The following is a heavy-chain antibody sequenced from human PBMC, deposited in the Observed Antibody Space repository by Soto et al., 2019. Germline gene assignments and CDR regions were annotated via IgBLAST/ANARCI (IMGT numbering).Heavy chain of an antibody. V-gene: IGHV3-23*01. CDR1: GFTFNSYA. CDR3: ATVAVGVTTKGLWKSREDYYYMDV. D-gene: IGHD5-12*01. Sequence: GGSLRLSCAASGFTFNSYAMSWVRQAPGKGLEWVSTISGSGGSTYNADSVKGRFTISRDSSKNTLYLQMNSLRVEDTAVYYCATVAVGVTTKGLWKSREDYYYMDVWGKGTTVTVSS. CDR2: ISGSGGST. J-gene: IGHJ6*03.